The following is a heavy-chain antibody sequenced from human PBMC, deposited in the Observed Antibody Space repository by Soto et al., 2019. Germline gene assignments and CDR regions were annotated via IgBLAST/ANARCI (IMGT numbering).Heavy chain of an antibody. CDR1: GGSISSVGYY. J-gene: IGHJ4*02. CDR3: ARGSRGLDPGITFSR. CDR2: IYYSGTT. V-gene: IGHV4-31*03. Sequence: QVQLQESGPGLVKPSQTLSLTCTVSGGSISSVGYYWSWIRQHPGKGLEWIGYIYYSGTTYYNPSLKSRVTISVDTSKNQFSVKVSSVTAADTAVYYCARGSRGLDPGITFSRWGQGALVTFSS. D-gene: IGHD3-10*01.